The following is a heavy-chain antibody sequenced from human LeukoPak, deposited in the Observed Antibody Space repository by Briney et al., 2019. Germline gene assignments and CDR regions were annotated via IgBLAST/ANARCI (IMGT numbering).Heavy chain of an antibody. D-gene: IGHD6-6*01. Sequence: GGSLRLSCAASGFTFSSYSMNWVRQAPGKGLEWVSSISSSSSYIYYADSVKGRFTISRDNAKNSLYLQMNSLRAEDTAVYYCARSSIAARPPPDYWGQGTLVTVSS. J-gene: IGHJ4*02. CDR2: ISSSSSYI. CDR1: GFTFSSYS. V-gene: IGHV3-21*04. CDR3: ARSSIAARPPPDY.